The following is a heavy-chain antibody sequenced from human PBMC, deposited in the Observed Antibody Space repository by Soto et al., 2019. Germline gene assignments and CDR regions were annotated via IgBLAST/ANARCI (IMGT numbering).Heavy chain of an antibody. Sequence: GGSLRLSCAASGFTFSSYSMNWVRQAPGKGLEWASSISSSSGNIYYADSVRGRFTISRDNAKNSLYLQISSLRAEDTALDDGIKESTPGGLDKLGVGAQVPISS. V-gene: IGHV3-21*04. D-gene: IGHD3-10*01. J-gene: IGHJ4*02. CDR3: IKESTPGGLDK. CDR1: GFTFSSYS. CDR2: ISSSSGNI.